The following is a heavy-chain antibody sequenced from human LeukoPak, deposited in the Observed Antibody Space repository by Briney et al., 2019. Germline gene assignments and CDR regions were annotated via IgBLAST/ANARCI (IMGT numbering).Heavy chain of an antibody. CDR1: GYMFTGNY. CDR3: ARGQWLASYFDY. CDR2: INPNSGGT. V-gene: IGHV1-2*02. Sequence: GASVKVSCKASGYMFTGNYMHWVRQAPGQGLEWMGWINPNSGGTNYAQKFQGRVTMTRDTSISTAYMELSRLRSDDTAVYYCARGQWLASYFDYWGQGTLVTVSS. D-gene: IGHD6-19*01. J-gene: IGHJ4*02.